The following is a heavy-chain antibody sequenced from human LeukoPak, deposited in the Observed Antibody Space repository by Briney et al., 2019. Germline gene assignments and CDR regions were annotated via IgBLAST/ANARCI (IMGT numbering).Heavy chain of an antibody. CDR1: GYRFTSYW. CDR3: ARHRIAVAGHRNAFDI. CDR2: IYPGDSDT. D-gene: IGHD6-19*01. Sequence: GEALKISFKGSGYRFTSYWIGWVRPMPGKGLGWMGIIYPGDSDTRYSPSFQGQVTISADKSISTAYLQWSSLKASDTAMYYCARHRIAVAGHRNAFDIWGQGTMVTVSS. J-gene: IGHJ3*02. V-gene: IGHV5-51*01.